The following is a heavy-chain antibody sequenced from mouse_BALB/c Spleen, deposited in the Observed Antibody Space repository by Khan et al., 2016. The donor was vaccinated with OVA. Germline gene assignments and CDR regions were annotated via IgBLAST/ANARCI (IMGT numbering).Heavy chain of an antibody. D-gene: IGHD1-1*02. CDR1: GYTFTSYV. CDR3: GAGGNDYVSLDY. V-gene: IGHV1S136*01. J-gene: IGHJ3*01. Sequence: EVQLQQSGPELVKPGASVKMSCKAAGYTFTSYVMHWVKQKPGLGLEWIGYIYPFNDDTKYNEKFKGKATLTSDKSSSTAYLELSSLTSEDSAVYYCGAGGNDYVSLDYWGQGTLVTVSA. CDR2: IYPFNDDT.